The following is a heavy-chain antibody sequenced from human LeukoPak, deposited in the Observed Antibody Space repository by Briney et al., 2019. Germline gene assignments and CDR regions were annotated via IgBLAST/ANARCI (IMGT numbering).Heavy chain of an antibody. CDR2: VNHRGTA. J-gene: IGHJ6*03. CDR1: GGSVSGYY. CDR3: ARYSNRDLNYYFMDV. D-gene: IGHD2-21*01. Sequence: SETLSLTCGVDGGSVSGYYWSWIRQSPGKGLEWIGEVNHRGTADYNPSLRRRATISVDTSKNQFSLRLTSVTAADTAVYFCARYSNRDLNYYFMDVWGNGTTVTISS. V-gene: IGHV4-34*01.